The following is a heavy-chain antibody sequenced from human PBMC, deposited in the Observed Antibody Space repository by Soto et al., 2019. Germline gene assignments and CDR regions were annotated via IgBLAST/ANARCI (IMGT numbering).Heavy chain of an antibody. Sequence: PGGSLRLSCAASGFTFSSYAMSWVRQAPGKGLEWVSAISGSGGSTYYADSVKGRFTISRDNSKNTLYLQMNSLRAEDTAVYYCASRGDYGDYRQFDYWGQGTLVTVSS. CDR3: ASRGDYGDYRQFDY. CDR1: GFTFSSYA. CDR2: ISGSGGST. J-gene: IGHJ4*02. V-gene: IGHV3-23*01. D-gene: IGHD4-17*01.